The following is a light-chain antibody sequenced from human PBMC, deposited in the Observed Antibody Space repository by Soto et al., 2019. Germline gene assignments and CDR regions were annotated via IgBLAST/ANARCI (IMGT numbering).Light chain of an antibody. J-gene: IGLJ1*01. V-gene: IGLV2-14*01. CDR1: SSDVGAYNY. CDR3: SSYAGSNNSV. CDR2: GVT. Sequence: QSALTQPASVSGSPGQSITISCTGTSSDVGAYNYVSWYQQYPGKAPKLMIYGVTNRPSGVSNRFSGSKSGNTASLTVSGLQAEDEADYYCSSYAGSNNSVFGTGTKLTVL.